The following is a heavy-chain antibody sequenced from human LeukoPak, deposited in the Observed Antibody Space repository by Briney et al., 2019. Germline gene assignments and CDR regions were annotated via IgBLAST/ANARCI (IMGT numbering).Heavy chain of an antibody. Sequence: ASVKVSCKASGYTFTSYDINWVRQVTRQGLEWMGWMNPNSGNTGYAQKFQGRVTMTRNTSISTAYMELSSLRSEDTAVYYCARTRYCSSTSCHNYYYYYMDVWGKGTTVTISS. D-gene: IGHD2-2*01. J-gene: IGHJ6*03. V-gene: IGHV1-8*01. CDR3: ARTRYCSSTSCHNYYYYYMDV. CDR2: MNPNSGNT. CDR1: GYTFTSYD.